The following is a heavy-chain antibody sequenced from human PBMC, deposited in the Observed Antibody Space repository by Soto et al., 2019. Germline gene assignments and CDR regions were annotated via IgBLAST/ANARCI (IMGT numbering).Heavy chain of an antibody. J-gene: IGHJ5*02. D-gene: IGHD6-19*01. CDR1: GFTFSNYA. CDR2: ISGSGGST. V-gene: IGHV3-23*01. CDR3: TKNALQGAVTGTSWFDP. Sequence: GGSLRLSCAASGFTFSNYAMNWVRQAPGKGLEWVSAISGSGGSTYYADSVKGRFTISRDNSKNTLYVQMNSLRAEDTAVYYCTKNALQGAVTGTSWFDPWVQGNLVTVCS.